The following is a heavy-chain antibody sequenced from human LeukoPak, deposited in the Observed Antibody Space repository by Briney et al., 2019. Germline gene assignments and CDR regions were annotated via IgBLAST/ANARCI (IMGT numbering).Heavy chain of an antibody. V-gene: IGHV1-8*01. J-gene: IGHJ4*02. CDR1: GYTFTSYD. Sequence: ASVKVSCKASGYTFTSYDINWVRQATGQGLEWMGWMNPNSGNTGYAQKFQGRVTMTGNTSISTAYMELSSLRSEDTAVYYCARVRGYSGYDYRYWGQGTLVTVSS. D-gene: IGHD5-12*01. CDR3: ARVRGYSGYDYRY. CDR2: MNPNSGNT.